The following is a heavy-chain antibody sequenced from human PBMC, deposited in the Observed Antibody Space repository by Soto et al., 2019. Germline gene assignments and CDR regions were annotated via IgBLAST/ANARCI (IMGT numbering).Heavy chain of an antibody. J-gene: IGHJ5*02. D-gene: IGHD6-13*01. CDR2: ISGSGGST. V-gene: IGHV3-23*01. CDR1: GFSFSSNA. CDR3: AKDSSSWGNWFDP. Sequence: GSLRRSCADSGFSFSSNAMSWVRQAPGKGLKWVSAISGSGGSTYYADSVKGRFTISRDNSKNTLYLQMNSLRAEDTAVYYCAKDSSSWGNWFDPWGQGALVTVSS.